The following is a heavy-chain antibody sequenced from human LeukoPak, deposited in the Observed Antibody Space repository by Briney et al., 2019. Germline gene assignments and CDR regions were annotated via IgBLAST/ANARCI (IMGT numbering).Heavy chain of an antibody. CDR2: INSDGSST. D-gene: IGHD4-23*01. CDR3: ARADDGVYSWVNY. J-gene: IGHJ4*02. CDR1: GFTFSSYW. Sequence: PGGSLRLSCAACGFTFSSYWMHWVRQAPGKGLVWVSRINSDGSSTSYADSVKGRFTISRDNAKNTLYLQMNSLRAEDTAVYYCARADDGVYSWVNYWGQGTLVTVSS. V-gene: IGHV3-74*01.